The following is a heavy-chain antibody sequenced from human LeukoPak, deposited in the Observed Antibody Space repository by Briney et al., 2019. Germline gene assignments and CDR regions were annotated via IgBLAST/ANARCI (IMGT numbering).Heavy chain of an antibody. V-gene: IGHV3-48*01. CDR1: GFTFSSYS. J-gene: IGHJ6*03. CDR3: AKDKRFGDYYMDV. CDR2: ISSSSSTI. D-gene: IGHD3-10*01. Sequence: GGSLRLSCAASGFTFSSYSMNWVRQAPGKGLEWVSYISSSSSTIYYADSVKGRFTISRDNSKNTLYLQMNSLRAEDTAVYYCAKDKRFGDYYMDVWGKGTTVTISS.